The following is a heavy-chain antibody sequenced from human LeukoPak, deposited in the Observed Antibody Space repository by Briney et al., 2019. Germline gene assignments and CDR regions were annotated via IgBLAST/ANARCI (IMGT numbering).Heavy chain of an antibody. J-gene: IGHJ4*02. V-gene: IGHV3-23*01. Sequence: GGSLRLSCAASGFTFSSYAMSWVRQAPGKGLEWVSAISGSGGSTYYADSVKGRFTISRDNAKNTLYLQMNSLRVEDTALYYCARDQASSGYPTNFAYWGQGTLVTVSS. D-gene: IGHD6-19*01. CDR3: ARDQASSGYPTNFAY. CDR1: GFTFSSYA. CDR2: ISGSGGST.